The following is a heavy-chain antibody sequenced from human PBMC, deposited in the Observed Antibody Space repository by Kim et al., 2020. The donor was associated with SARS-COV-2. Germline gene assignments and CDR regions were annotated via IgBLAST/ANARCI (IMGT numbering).Heavy chain of an antibody. D-gene: IGHD3-9*01. CDR2: VYYPGNI. Sequence: SETLSLTCTVSGGSFDSAYYFWAWLRPTPEKGREFIGNVYYPGNIYYTPSLEGRVTLSIDTTRKPFSLKLPFVAADDAAVYYCSRRNIVSGYFTATFDSWGPGILVAVSA. CDR1: GGSFDSAYYF. V-gene: IGHV4-39*01. CDR3: SRRNIVSGYFTATFDS. J-gene: IGHJ4*02.